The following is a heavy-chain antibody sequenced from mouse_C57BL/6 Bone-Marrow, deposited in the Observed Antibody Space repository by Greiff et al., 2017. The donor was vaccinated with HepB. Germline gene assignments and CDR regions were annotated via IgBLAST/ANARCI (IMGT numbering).Heavy chain of an antibody. Sequence: QVQLQQSGAELVRPGTSVKLSCKASGYTFTSYWMHWVKQRPGQGLEWIGVIDPSDSYTNYNQKFKGKATLTVDTSSSTAYMQLSSLTSEDSAVYYCSPFITTVVADYFDYWGQGTTLTVSS. V-gene: IGHV1-59*01. D-gene: IGHD1-1*01. CDR3: SPFITTVVADYFDY. J-gene: IGHJ2*01. CDR1: GYTFTSYW. CDR2: IDPSDSYT.